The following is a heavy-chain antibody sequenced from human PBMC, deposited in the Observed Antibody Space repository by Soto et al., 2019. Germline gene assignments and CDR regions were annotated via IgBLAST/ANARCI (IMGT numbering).Heavy chain of an antibody. V-gene: IGHV4-59*08. D-gene: IGHD3-16*01. J-gene: IGHJ6*02. CDR2: IYYSENT. CDR1: GGSIKDYY. Sequence: PSETLSLTCTVSGGSIKDYYWSWIRQPPGKGLEWIGYIYYSENTYSNPSLKSRVTIPVDTSKNQFSLKLSSVTAADTAVYYCARHKGGYYSGVDVWGQGTTVTVSS. CDR3: ARHKGGYYSGVDV.